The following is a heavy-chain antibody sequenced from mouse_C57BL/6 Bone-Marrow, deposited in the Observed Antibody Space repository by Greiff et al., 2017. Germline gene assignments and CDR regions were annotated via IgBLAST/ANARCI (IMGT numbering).Heavy chain of an antibody. CDR2: IYPGSGST. J-gene: IGHJ1*03. D-gene: IGHD2-14*01. CDR3: SSDYYRKDWYFDV. V-gene: IGHV1-55*01. Sequence: QVQLQQPGAELVKPGASVKMSCKASGYTFTSYWITWVKQRPGQGLEWIGDIYPGSGSTKYNEKFKSKATLTVDTSTSTAYMQLSSLTSEDAAVYFCSSDYYRKDWYFDVWGTGTTVTVSS. CDR1: GYTFTSYW.